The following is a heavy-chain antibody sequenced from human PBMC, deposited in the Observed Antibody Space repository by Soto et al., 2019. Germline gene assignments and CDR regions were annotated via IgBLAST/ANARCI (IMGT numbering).Heavy chain of an antibody. CDR1: GGSISSGGYY. CDR2: IYYSGST. D-gene: IGHD3-10*01. J-gene: IGHJ4*02. Sequence: PSETLSLTCAVSGGSISSGGYYWSWIRQHPGKGLEWIGYIYYSGSTYYNPSLKSRVTISVDTSKNQFSLKLSSVTAADTAVYYCARETVRGVISYYFDYWGQGTLVTVSS. CDR3: ARETVRGVISYYFDY. V-gene: IGHV4-31*11.